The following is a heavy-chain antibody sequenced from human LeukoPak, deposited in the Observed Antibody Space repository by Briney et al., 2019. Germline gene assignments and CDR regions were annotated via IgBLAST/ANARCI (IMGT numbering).Heavy chain of an antibody. CDR1: GYTFTSYY. V-gene: IGHV1-46*01. Sequence: ASVKVSCKASGYTFTSYYMHWVRQAPGQGLEWMGIINPSGGSTSYAQKFQGRVTMTRDTSTSTVYMELSSLRSEDTAVYYYARDWVAVVVVVAATPDYYYGMDVWGQGTTVTVSS. J-gene: IGHJ6*02. CDR2: INPSGGST. D-gene: IGHD2-15*01. CDR3: ARDWVAVVVVVAATPDYYYGMDV.